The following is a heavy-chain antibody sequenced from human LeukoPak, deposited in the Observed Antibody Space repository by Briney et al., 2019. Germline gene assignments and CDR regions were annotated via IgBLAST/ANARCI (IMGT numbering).Heavy chain of an antibody. V-gene: IGHV3-23*01. D-gene: IGHD6-19*01. CDR2: TSGSGGST. CDR3: AKKSGGWYRAHFDY. Sequence: AQSLRLSWPPYAFTFSSYAMSWVSQAARNVMEWVSATSGSGGSTYYADSVKGRFTISRDNSKNTLYLQMNSLRAEDTAVYYCAKKSGGWYRAHFDYWGQGTLVTVSS. J-gene: IGHJ4*02. CDR1: AFTFSSYA.